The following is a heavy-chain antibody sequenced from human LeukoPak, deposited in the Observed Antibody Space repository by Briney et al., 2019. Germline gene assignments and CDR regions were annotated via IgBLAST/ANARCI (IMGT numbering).Heavy chain of an antibody. Sequence: GGSLRLSCAASGFTFSSCAMTWVRQAPGKGLEWVSGISKNAHSTYYADSVKGRFTISRDNSKNTLYLQMDSLRVEDTAVYYCAKTPGISVAGVDYWGQGALVTVSS. CDR2: ISKNAHST. CDR1: GFTFSSCA. CDR3: AKTPGISVAGVDY. J-gene: IGHJ4*02. V-gene: IGHV3-23*01. D-gene: IGHD6-13*01.